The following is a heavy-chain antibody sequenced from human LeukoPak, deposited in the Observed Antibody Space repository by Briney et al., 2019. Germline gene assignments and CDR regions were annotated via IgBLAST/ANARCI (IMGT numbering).Heavy chain of an antibody. CDR2: INPNSGGT. CDR1: GYTFTGYY. V-gene: IGHV1-2*02. D-gene: IGHD3-10*01. CDR3: ARAPPPYYGSGSSSYYFDY. J-gene: IGHJ4*02. Sequence: ASVKVSCKASGYTFTGYYMHCVRPAPGQGLEWMGWINPNSGGTNYAQKFQGRVTMTRDTSISTAYMELSRLRSDDMAVYYCARAPPPYYGSGSSSYYFDYWGQGTLVTVSS.